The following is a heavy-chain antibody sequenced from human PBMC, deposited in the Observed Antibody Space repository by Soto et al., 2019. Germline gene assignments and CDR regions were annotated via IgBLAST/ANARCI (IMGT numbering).Heavy chain of an antibody. V-gene: IGHV4-34*01. CDR3: ARGPAGFCSGYYYYYGMDV. CDR1: GGSFSGYY. J-gene: IGHJ6*02. D-gene: IGHD3-3*01. Sequence: SETLSLTCAVYGGSFSGYYWSWIRQPPGKGLEWIGEINHSGSTNYNPSLKSRVTISVDTSKNQFTLKLSSVTAADTAVYYCARGPAGFCSGYYYYYGMDVWGQGTTVTVSS. CDR2: INHSGST.